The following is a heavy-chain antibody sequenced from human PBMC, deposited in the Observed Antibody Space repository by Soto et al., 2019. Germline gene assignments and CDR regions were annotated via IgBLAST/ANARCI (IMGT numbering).Heavy chain of an antibody. CDR3: AYDFWSGYYPTFDY. J-gene: IGHJ4*02. CDR2: ISGSGGST. CDR1: GFTFSSYA. V-gene: IGHV3-23*01. D-gene: IGHD3-3*01. Sequence: GGSLRLSCAASGFTFSSYAMSWVRQAPGKGLEWVSAISGSGGSTYYADSVKGRFTISRDNSKNTLYLQMNSLRAEDTAVYYCAYDFWSGYYPTFDYWGQGTLVTVSS.